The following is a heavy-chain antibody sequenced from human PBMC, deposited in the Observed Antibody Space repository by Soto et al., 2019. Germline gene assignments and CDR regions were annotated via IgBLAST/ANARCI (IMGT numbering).Heavy chain of an antibody. V-gene: IGHV3-30-3*01. J-gene: IGHJ5*02. CDR2: IPYDGSNK. CDR1: GFTFSSYA. Sequence: GGSLRLSCAASGFTFSSYAMHWVRQAPGKGLEWVAVIPYDGSNKYYADSVKGRFTVSRDNSKNTLYLQMNSLRAEDTAVYYCARGDIVVVPAAIGWFDPWGQGTLVTVSS. CDR3: ARGDIVVVPAAIGWFDP. D-gene: IGHD2-2*01.